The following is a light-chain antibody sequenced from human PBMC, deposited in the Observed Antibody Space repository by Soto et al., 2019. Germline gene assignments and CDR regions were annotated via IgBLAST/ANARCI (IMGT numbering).Light chain of an antibody. CDR3: QQYSSYYS. Sequence: DIQMTQSPSTLSASLGDRVTITCRASQNIFTWLAWYQKKPRKAPTLLIYKSSSLQSGVPLRFSGSGSGTEFTLISASLQPDDFATYYCQQYSSYYSFGQGTKREI. V-gene: IGKV1-5*03. CDR1: QNIFTW. J-gene: IGKJ2*03. CDR2: KSS.